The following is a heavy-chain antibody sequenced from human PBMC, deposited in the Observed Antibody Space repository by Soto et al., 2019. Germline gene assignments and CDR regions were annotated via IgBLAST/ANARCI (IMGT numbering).Heavy chain of an antibody. CDR3: TYCTNGVCQDDY. CDR2: IKSKTDGGTT. Sequence: GGSLRLSCAASGFTFSNAWMSWVRQAPGKGLEWVGRIKSKTDGGTTDYAAPVKGRFTISRDDSKSTLYLQMNSLKTEDTAVYYCTYCTNGVCQDDYWGQGTLVTVSS. J-gene: IGHJ4*02. D-gene: IGHD2-8*01. V-gene: IGHV3-15*01. CDR1: GFTFSNAW.